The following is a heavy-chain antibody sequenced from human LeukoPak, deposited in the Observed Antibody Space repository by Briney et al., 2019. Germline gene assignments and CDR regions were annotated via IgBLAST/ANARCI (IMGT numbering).Heavy chain of an antibody. CDR2: IYYSGST. D-gene: IGHD3-9*01. V-gene: IGHV4-59*01. CDR1: GGSISSYY. Sequence: PSETLSLTCTVSGGSISSYYWSWIRQPPGKGLEWLGYIYYSGSTNYNPSLKSRVTISVDTSKNQFSLKLSSVTAADTAGYYCARRPPFDWLSNDAFDIWGQGTMVTVSS. J-gene: IGHJ3*02. CDR3: ARRPPFDWLSNDAFDI.